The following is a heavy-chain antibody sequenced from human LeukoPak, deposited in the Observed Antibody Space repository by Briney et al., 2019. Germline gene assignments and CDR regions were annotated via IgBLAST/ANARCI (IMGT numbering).Heavy chain of an antibody. V-gene: IGHV4-39*07. D-gene: IGHD3-9*01. J-gene: IGHJ4*02. CDR2: INHSGST. Sequence: SETLSLTCSVSGGSISSSSYYWSWIRQPPGKGLEWIGEINHSGSTNYNPSLKSRVTISVDTSKNQFSLKLSSVTAADTAVYYCANAREGDDILTGYSFDYWGQGTLVTVSS. CDR1: GGSISSSSYY. CDR3: ANAREGDDILTGYSFDY.